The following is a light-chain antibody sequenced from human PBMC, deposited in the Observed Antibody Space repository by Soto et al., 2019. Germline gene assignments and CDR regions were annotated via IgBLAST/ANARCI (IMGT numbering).Light chain of an antibody. CDR3: QVWDSSSDHVV. CDR2: DDS. Sequence: VLTQPPSVSGAPGQRVTISCTGTNSNIGAGYEVHWYQQKPGQAPVLVVYDDSDRPSGIPERFSGSNSGNTATLTISRVEAGDEADYYCQVWDSSSDHVVFGGGTKLTVL. V-gene: IGLV3-21*02. CDR1: SNIGAGYE. J-gene: IGLJ2*01.